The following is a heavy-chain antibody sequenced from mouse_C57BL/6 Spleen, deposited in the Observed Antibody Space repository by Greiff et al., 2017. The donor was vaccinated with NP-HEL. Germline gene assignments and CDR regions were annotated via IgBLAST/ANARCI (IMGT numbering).Heavy chain of an antibody. CDR2: INPNNGGT. D-gene: IGHD1-1*01. CDR1: GYTFTDYN. J-gene: IGHJ3*01. Sequence: EVQLQQSGPELVKPGASVKMSCKASGYTFTDYNMHWVKQSHGKSLEWIGYINPNNGGTSYNQKFKGKATLTVNKSSSTAYMELRSLTSEDSAVYYCARGAVIPTVVATSWGQGTLVTVSA. CDR3: ARGAVIPTVVATS. V-gene: IGHV1-22*01.